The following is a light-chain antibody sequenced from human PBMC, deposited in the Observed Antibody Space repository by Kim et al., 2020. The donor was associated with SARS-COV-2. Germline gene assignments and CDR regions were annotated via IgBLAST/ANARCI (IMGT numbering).Light chain of an antibody. J-gene: IGKJ1*01. CDR3: HNYGNLPPWT. Sequence: EIVLTQSPATLSVSPGERATLSCRASQSISSDLAWYQQKPGQAPRLLIHSASTRATGIPDRFSGSGSGTDFTLTISSLQDEDFAVYYCHNYGNLPPWTFGQGTQVDIK. CDR1: QSISSD. CDR2: SAS. V-gene: IGKV3-15*01.